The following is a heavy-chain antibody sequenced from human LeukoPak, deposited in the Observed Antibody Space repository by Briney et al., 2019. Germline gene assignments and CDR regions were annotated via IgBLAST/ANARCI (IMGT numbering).Heavy chain of an antibody. J-gene: IGHJ4*02. V-gene: IGHV3-30*04. D-gene: IGHD3-10*01. CDR2: ISYDGSNK. CDR1: GFTFSSYA. CDR3: AREVAMVRGVIIPYYFDY. Sequence: PGRSLRLSCAASGFTFSSYAMHWVRQAPGKGLEWVAVISYDGSNKYYADSVKGRFTISRDNSKNTLYLQMNSLRAEDTAAYYCAREVAMVRGVIIPYYFDYWGQGTLVTVSS.